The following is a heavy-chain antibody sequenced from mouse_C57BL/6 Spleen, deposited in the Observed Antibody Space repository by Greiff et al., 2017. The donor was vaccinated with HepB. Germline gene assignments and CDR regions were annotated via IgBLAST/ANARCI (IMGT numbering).Heavy chain of an antibody. V-gene: IGHV1-69*01. CDR2: IDPSDSYT. J-gene: IGHJ3*01. CDR3: ARRGYDYDGTWFAY. D-gene: IGHD2-4*01. CDR1: GYTFTSYW. Sequence: QQPGAELVMPGASVKLSCKASGYTFTSYWMHWVKQRPGQGLEWIGEIDPSDSYTNYNQKFKGKSTLTVDKSSSTAYMQLSSLTSEDSAVYYCARRGYDYDGTWFAYWGQGTLVTVSA.